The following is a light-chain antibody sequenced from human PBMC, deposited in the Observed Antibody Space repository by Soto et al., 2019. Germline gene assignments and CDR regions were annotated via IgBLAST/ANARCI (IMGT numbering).Light chain of an antibody. CDR3: QQYNNWPPWT. V-gene: IGKV3-15*01. J-gene: IGKJ1*01. Sequence: ESTWQRSPIYGGASQSVSINLAWYQQKPGQAPRLLIYGASTRATGIPARFSGSGSGTEFTLTISSLQSEDFAVYSCQQYNNWPPWTFGQGTKV. CDR2: GAS. CDR1: QSVSIN.